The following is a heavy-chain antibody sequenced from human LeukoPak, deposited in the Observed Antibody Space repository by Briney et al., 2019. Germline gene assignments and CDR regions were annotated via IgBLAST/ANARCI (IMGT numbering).Heavy chain of an antibody. V-gene: IGHV3-23*01. CDR1: GFTFNDYM. CDR3: AKDQGLPGYYYYMGV. CDR2: ISGSGGST. J-gene: IGHJ6*03. D-gene: IGHD5/OR15-5a*01. Sequence: GGSLRLSCSASGFTFNDYMMHWVRQVQGKGLEWVSAISGSGGSTYYADSVKGRFTISRDNSKNTLYLQMNSLRAEDTAVYYCAKDQGLPGYYYYMGVWGKGTTVTVSS.